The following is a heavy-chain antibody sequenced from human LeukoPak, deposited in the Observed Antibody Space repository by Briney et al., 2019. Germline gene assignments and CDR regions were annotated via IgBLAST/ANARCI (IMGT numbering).Heavy chain of an antibody. CDR3: ARDGYDDGYYYMDV. CDR2: IYTSGST. Sequence: PSETLFLTCTVSGGSISSGYYSWSWIRQPAGKGLEWIGHIYTSGSTNYNPSLKSRVTISVDTSKNQFSLRLTSVTAADTAVYYCARDGYDDGYYYMDVWGKGTTVTISS. V-gene: IGHV4-61*09. J-gene: IGHJ6*03. D-gene: IGHD5-12*01. CDR1: GGSISSGYYS.